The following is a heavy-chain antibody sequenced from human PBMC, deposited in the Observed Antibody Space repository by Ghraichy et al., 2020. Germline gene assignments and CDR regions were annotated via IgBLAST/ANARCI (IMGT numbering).Heavy chain of an antibody. CDR1: GFTFSSYS. CDR2: ISSSSSYI. D-gene: IGHD6-19*01. J-gene: IGHJ4*02. V-gene: IGHV3-21*01. CDR3: ARDGIAVAGARDY. Sequence: GGSLRLSCAASGFTFSSYSMNWVRQAPGKGLEWVSSISSSSSYIYYADSVKGRFTISRDNAKNSLYLQMNSLRAEDTAVYYCARDGIAVAGARDYWGQGTLVTVSS.